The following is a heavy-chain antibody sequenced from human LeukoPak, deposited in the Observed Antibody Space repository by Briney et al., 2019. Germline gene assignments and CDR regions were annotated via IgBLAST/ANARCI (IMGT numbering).Heavy chain of an antibody. J-gene: IGHJ4*02. CDR1: GGSISSYY. Sequence: PSETLSLTCTVSGGSISSYYWSWIRQPPGKGLEWIGEINHSGSTNYNPSLKSRVTISVDTSKNQFSLKLSSVTAADTAVYYCATARAAATTRCFDYWGQGTLVTVSS. V-gene: IGHV4-34*01. CDR3: ATARAAATTRCFDY. CDR2: INHSGST. D-gene: IGHD1-1*01.